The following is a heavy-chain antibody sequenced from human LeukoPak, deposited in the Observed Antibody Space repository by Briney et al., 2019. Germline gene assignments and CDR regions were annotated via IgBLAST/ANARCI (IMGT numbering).Heavy chain of an antibody. V-gene: IGHV1-69*13. CDR3: ARVTEAAIFHWFDP. Sequence: GASVKVSCKASGGTFSSYAISWVRQAPGQGLEWMGGIIPIFGTANYAQKFQGRVTITADESTSTAYMELSSLRSEDTAVYYCARVTEAAIFHWFDPWGQGTLVTVSS. CDR2: IIPIFGTA. D-gene: IGHD2-2*02. CDR1: GGTFSSYA. J-gene: IGHJ5*02.